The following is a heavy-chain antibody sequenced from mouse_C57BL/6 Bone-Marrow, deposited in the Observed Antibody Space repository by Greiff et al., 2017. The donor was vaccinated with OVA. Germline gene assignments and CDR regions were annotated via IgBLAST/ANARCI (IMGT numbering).Heavy chain of an antibody. V-gene: IGHV14-4*01. CDR2: IDPENGDT. CDR3: TTPYDGYWYFDV. CDR1: GFNIKDDY. D-gene: IGHD2-3*01. Sequence: VQLKESGAELVRPGASVKLSCTASGFNIKDDYMHWVKQRPEQGLEWIGWIDPENGDTEYASKFQGKATITADPASNTAYLQLSSLTSEDTAVYYCTTPYDGYWYFDVWGTGTTVTVSS. J-gene: IGHJ1*03.